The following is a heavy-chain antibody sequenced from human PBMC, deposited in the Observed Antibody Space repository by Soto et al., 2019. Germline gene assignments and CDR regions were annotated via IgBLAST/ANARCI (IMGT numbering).Heavy chain of an antibody. D-gene: IGHD6-13*01. CDR1: GGTFSSYA. CDR2: IIPIFGTA. J-gene: IGHJ4*02. CDR3: ARKGLAAAGINY. V-gene: IGHV1-69*06. Sequence: SVKVSCKASGGTFSSYAISWVRQAPGQGLEWMGGIIPIFGTANYAQKFQGRVTISADKSISTAYLQWSSLEASDTAMYYCARKGLAAAGINYWGQGTLDTVSS.